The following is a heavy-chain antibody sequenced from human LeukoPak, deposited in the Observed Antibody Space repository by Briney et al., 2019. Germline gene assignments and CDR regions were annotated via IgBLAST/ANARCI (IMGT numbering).Heavy chain of an antibody. CDR1: GYTFTNYY. J-gene: IGHJ6*03. V-gene: IGHV1-46*01. Sequence: GASVKVSCKASGYTFTNYYIHWVRQAPGQGLEWMGIINPSGGSTSYAQKFQGRVTVTRDTSTSTVYMELSSLRSEDTAVYYCANGYCTNGVCYPYYYYYMDVWGKGTTVTVSS. D-gene: IGHD2-8*01. CDR3: ANGYCTNGVCYPYYYYYMDV. CDR2: INPSGGST.